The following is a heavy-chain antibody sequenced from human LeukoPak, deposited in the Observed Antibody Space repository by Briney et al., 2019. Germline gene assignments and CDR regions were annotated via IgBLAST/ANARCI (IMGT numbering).Heavy chain of an antibody. D-gene: IGHD2-2*01. Sequence: GGSLRLSCAASGFTFSSYGMHWVRQAPGKGLEWVAVIWYDGSNKYYADSVKGRFTISRDNSKNTLYLQMNSLRAEDTAVYYCARGIRVVPAASYSWGQGTLVTVSS. CDR3: ARGIRVVPAASYS. CDR1: GFTFSSYG. CDR2: IWYDGSNK. V-gene: IGHV3-33*01. J-gene: IGHJ4*02.